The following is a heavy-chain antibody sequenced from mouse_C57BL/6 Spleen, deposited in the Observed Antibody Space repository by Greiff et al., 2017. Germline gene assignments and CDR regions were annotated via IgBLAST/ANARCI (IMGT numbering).Heavy chain of an antibody. V-gene: IGHV2-3*01. CDR3: AKPGGGTWFDY. Sequence: VQGVESGPGLVAPSQSLSITCTVSGFSLTSYGVSWVRQPPGKGLEWLGVIWGDGSTNYHSAPISRLSISTDNSKSQVCSKLNRLQTDDTATYYCAKPGGGTWFDYWGQGTLVTVSA. CDR2: IWGDGST. J-gene: IGHJ3*01. CDR1: GFSLTSYG.